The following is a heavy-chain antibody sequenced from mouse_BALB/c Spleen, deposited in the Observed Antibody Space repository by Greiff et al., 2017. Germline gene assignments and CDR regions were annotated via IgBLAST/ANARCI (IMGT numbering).Heavy chain of an antibody. CDR2: IDPANGNT. J-gene: IGHJ4*01. V-gene: IGHV14-3*02. Sequence: EVKLMESGAELVKPGASVKLSCTASGFNIKDTYMHWVKQRPEQGLEWIGRIDPANGNTKYDPKFQGKATITADTSSNTAYLQLSSLTSEDTAVYYCARVRLDYWGQGTSVTVSS. CDR3: ARVRLDY. CDR1: GFNIKDTY.